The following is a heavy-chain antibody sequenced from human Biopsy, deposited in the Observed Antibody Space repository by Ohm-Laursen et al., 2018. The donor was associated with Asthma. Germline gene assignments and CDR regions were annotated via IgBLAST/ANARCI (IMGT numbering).Heavy chain of an antibody. CDR1: GYSLTDLS. Sequence: SVKASCKISGYSLTDLSMHWVRQAPGQGLEWMGGHDHEEGGTVNARRFQGRVTMTEDTSTDTAYMELSSLSSDDTAVYYCASDFPKNYVRYNFQFWGQGTLVTVSS. CDR2: HDHEEGGT. D-gene: IGHD1-7*01. CDR3: ASDFPKNYVRYNFQF. V-gene: IGHV1-24*01. J-gene: IGHJ4*02.